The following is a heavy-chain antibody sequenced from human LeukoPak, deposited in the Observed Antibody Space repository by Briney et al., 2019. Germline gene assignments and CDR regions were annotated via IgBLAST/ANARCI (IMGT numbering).Heavy chain of an antibody. CDR1: GASVSGNY. Sequence: PSETLSLTCAVSGASVSGNYWSWIRQSPERGLEWIGHLLDDGVTDYNPSLKSRVTILSDTSKNQFSLRLTSVTAADTAIYYCAKSHRGVEQPWGQGILVTVSS. D-gene: IGHD3-10*01. CDR3: AKSHRGVEQP. CDR2: LLDDGVT. J-gene: IGHJ5*02. V-gene: IGHV4-59*02.